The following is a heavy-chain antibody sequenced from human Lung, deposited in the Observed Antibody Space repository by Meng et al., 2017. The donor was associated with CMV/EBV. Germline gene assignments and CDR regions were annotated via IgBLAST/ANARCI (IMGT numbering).Heavy chain of an antibody. CDR2: LIPVLNKA. J-gene: IGHJ4*02. Sequence: QGQLVQSGVEVKKPGSSVKVACKTSGGSFSTYTFSWVRQAPGQGLEWMGGLIPVLNKAKSAPRFQDRVTFTADETTTTAYMELSSLTFEDTAVYFCARGRGNQPLFDFWGQGTLVTVSS. V-gene: IGHV1-69*10. CDR1: GGSFSTYT. D-gene: IGHD2/OR15-2a*01. CDR3: ARGRGNQPLFDF.